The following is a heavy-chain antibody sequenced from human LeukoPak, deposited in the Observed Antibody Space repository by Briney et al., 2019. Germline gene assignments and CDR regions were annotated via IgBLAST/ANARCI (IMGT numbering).Heavy chain of an antibody. V-gene: IGHV3-11*01. CDR2: ISGSGSDI. J-gene: IGHJ4*02. D-gene: IGHD2-8*01. CDR3: STDPRLLIY. Sequence: PGGSLRLSWAVSGFSFSDSYMTWIRHTPGKGLEWLAYISGSGSDIYYADSVKGRFTISRDNAKNSLYLQMNSLRPDDTALYYCSTDPRLLIYWGQGTLVTVSS. CDR1: GFSFSDSY.